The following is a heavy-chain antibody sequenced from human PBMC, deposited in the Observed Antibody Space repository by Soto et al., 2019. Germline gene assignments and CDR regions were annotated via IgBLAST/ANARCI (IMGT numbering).Heavy chain of an antibody. J-gene: IGHJ4*01. D-gene: IGHD6-13*01. CDR3: ARSVAVPGAHIDY. Sequence: SSETLSLTCSVSGGSISGSYWSWIRQSPGKGLEWLGYVYYTGSTNYSPSLRSRVSISVDTSKNEFSLRLSSVTAADTAVYFCARSVAVPGAHIDYWGHGPQVTVSP. CDR2: VYYTGST. V-gene: IGHV4-59*01. CDR1: GGSISGSY.